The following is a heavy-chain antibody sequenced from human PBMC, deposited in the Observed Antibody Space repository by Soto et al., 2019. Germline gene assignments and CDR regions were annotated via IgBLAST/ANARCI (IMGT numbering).Heavy chain of an antibody. J-gene: IGHJ4*02. CDR1: GYSFAGYW. CDR2: IDPSDSQT. V-gene: IGHV5-10-1*01. D-gene: IGHD3-22*01. CDR3: ARQIYDSDTGPNFQYYFDS. Sequence: VQSLKIACKGSGYSFAGYWITWVRQKPGKGLEWMGRIDPSDSQTYYSPSFRGHVTISVTKSITTVFLQWSSLRASDTAMYYCARQIYDSDTGPNFQYYFDSWGQGTPVTVSS.